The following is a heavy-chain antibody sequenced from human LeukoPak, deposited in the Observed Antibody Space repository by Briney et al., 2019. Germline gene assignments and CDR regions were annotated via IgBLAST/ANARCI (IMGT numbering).Heavy chain of an antibody. CDR3: ARSSPPQGMEWLFPLYYFDY. D-gene: IGHD3-3*01. CDR2: IYHSGST. CDR1: GGSISSGGYY. V-gene: IGHV4-30-2*01. Sequence: SETLSHTCTVSGGSISSGGYYWSWIRQPPGKGLEWIGYIYHSGSTYYNPSLKSRVTISVDRSKNQFSLKLSSATAADTAVYYCARSSPPQGMEWLFPLYYFDYWGQGTLVTVSS. J-gene: IGHJ4*02.